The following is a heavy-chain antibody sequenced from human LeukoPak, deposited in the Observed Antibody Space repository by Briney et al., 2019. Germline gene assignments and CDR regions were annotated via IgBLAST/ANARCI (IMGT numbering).Heavy chain of an antibody. CDR1: GFTFSSYE. CDR2: ISSSGSTI. D-gene: IGHD4-17*01. Sequence: GGSLRLSCAASGFTFSSYEMNWVRRAPGKRLEGVSYISSSGSTIYYADSVKGRFTISRDNAKNSLYLQMNSLRAEDTAVYYCATNCGDYGYYYYYMDVWGKGTTVTVSS. CDR3: ATNCGDYGYYYYYMDV. J-gene: IGHJ6*03. V-gene: IGHV3-48*03.